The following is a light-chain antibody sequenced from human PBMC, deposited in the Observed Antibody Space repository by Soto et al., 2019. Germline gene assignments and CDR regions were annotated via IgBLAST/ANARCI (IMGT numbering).Light chain of an antibody. CDR3: QQYGSSGT. CDR2: GAS. Sequence: EMVLTRSPGTLSLSPGERAPLSCRASQSVSNNYLAWYQQKPGQAPRLLIYGASNRATGIPDRFSGSGSGTDFTLTISRLEPEDFAVYYCQQYGSSGTFGQGTKVDIK. J-gene: IGKJ1*01. V-gene: IGKV3-20*01. CDR1: QSVSNNY.